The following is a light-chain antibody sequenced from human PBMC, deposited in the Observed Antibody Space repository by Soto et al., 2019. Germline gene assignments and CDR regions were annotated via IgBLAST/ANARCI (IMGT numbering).Light chain of an antibody. CDR3: QQSYSTTWT. J-gene: IGKJ1*01. Sequence: DIQMTQSPSSLSASVGDRVTITCRASQGISTYLNWYQQKPGKAPKILIYAASSLQSGVPSRFSGSGSETDFTLTISSLQPEDFATYSCQQSYSTTWTFGQGTKV. CDR2: AAS. V-gene: IGKV1-39*01. CDR1: QGISTY.